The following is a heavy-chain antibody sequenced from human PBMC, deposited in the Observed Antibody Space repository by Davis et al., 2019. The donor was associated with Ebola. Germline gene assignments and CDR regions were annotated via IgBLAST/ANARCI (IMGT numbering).Heavy chain of an antibody. CDR3: GRQVGYCTGGSCYKEY. CDR1: GFTFSSYA. V-gene: IGHV3-30-3*01. CDR2: ISYDGSNK. J-gene: IGHJ4*02. D-gene: IGHD2-15*01. Sequence: PGGSLRLSCAASGFTFSSYAMHWVRQAPGKGLEWVAVISYDGSNKYYADSVKGRFTASRDNSRNSLYLQMKSLRADDTAVYYCGRQVGYCTGGSCYKEYWGQGTLVTVSS.